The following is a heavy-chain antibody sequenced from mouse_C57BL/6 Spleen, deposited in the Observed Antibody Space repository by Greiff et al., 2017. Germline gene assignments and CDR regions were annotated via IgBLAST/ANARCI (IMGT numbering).Heavy chain of an antibody. Sequence: VQLQQSGAELVRPGASVKLSCTASGFNIKDYYMHWVKQRPEQGLEWIGRIDPEAGDTEYAPKFQGKATMTADTSSNTAYLQLSSLTSEDTAVYYCTTQGYGNYDYFDYWGQGTTLTVSS. V-gene: IGHV14-1*01. CDR1: GFNIKDYY. CDR2: IDPEAGDT. J-gene: IGHJ2*01. CDR3: TTQGYGNYDYFDY. D-gene: IGHD2-10*02.